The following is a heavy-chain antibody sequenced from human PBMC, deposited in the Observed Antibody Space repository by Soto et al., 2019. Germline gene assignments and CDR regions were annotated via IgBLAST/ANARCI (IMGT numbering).Heavy chain of an antibody. V-gene: IGHV3-21*01. D-gene: IGHD2-21*02. CDR2: ISSSSSYI. Sequence: EVQLVESGGGLVQPGGSLRLSCAASGFTFSSYSMNWVRQAPGKGLEWVSSISSSSSYIYYADSVKGRFTISRDNAKNSLYLQMNSLRAEDTAVYYCARESTVVTPGFDYWGQGTLVTVSS. CDR1: GFTFSSYS. J-gene: IGHJ4*02. CDR3: ARESTVVTPGFDY.